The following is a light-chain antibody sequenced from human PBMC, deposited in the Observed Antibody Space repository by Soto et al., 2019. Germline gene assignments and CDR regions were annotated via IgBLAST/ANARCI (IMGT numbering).Light chain of an antibody. V-gene: IGKV3D-20*02. CDR2: DAS. J-gene: IGKJ3*01. CDR1: QSVSSSY. Sequence: EIVMMQSPATLSVSPGESVTLSCRASQSVSSSYLAWYQQKPGQAPRLLIYDASNRATGIPARFSGSGSGTDFTLTISSLEPEDFAVYYCQQRSNWPGTFGPGTKVDIK. CDR3: QQRSNWPGT.